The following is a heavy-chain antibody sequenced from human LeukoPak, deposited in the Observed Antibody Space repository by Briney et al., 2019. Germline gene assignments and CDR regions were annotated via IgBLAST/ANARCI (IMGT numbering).Heavy chain of an antibody. Sequence: SETLSLTCTVSGGSISSYYWSWIRQPPGKGLEWIGYIYYRGSTNYNPSLKSRVTISVDTSKNQFSLKLSSVTAADTAVYYCARERTSFDYWGQGTLVTVSS. J-gene: IGHJ4*02. V-gene: IGHV4-59*01. CDR3: ARERTSFDY. CDR1: GGSISSYY. CDR2: IYYRGST.